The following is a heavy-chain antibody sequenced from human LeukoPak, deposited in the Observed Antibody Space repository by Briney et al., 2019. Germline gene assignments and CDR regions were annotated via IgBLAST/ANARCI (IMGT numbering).Heavy chain of an antibody. J-gene: IGHJ6*03. Sequence: PGGSLRLSCAASGFTFSSYWMSWVRQAPGKGLEWVSGINWNGGSTGYADSVKGRFTISRDNAKNSLYLQMNSLRAEDTALYYCAREAHWFGHYYYYMDVWGKGTTVTVSS. CDR3: AREAHWFGHYYYYMDV. CDR1: GFTFSSYW. D-gene: IGHD3-10*01. CDR2: INWNGGST. V-gene: IGHV3-20*04.